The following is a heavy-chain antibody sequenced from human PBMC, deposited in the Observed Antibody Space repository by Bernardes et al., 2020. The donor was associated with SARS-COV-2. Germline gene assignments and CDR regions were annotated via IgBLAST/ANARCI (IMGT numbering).Heavy chain of an antibody. V-gene: IGHV3-23*01. J-gene: IGHJ4*02. D-gene: IGHD3-10*01. CDR3: TKDQDTWGSGVFDY. Sequence: GGSLRLSCAASGFTFSSYAMSWVRQAPGKGLEWVSTISGNGHSTYYADSAQGRFTISRDNSKNTSTLFLQMNSLRAEDTAVYYCTKDQDTWGSGVFDYWGQGILVTVSS. CDR2: ISGNGHST. CDR1: GFTFSSYA.